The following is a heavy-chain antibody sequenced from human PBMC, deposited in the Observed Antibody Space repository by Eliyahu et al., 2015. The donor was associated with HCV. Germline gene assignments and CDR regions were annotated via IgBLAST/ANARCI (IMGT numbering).Heavy chain of an antibody. CDR2: IYYSGST. V-gene: IGHV4-59*01. CDR1: GGSISSYY. J-gene: IGHJ4*02. D-gene: IGHD3-10*01. Sequence: QVQLQXSGPGLVKPSETLSLTXTVSGGSISSYYWSWIRQPPGKGLEWIGYIYYSGSTNYNPSLKSRVTISVDTSKNQFSLKLSSVTAADTAVYYCARYGRIRGFDYWGQGTLVTVSS. CDR3: ARYGRIRGFDY.